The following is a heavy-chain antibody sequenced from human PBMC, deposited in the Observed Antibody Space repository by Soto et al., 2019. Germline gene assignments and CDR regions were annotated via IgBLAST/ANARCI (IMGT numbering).Heavy chain of an antibody. D-gene: IGHD6-6*01. CDR3: ARPYGTSSSNYYYYMEV. V-gene: IGHV3-66*04. J-gene: IGHJ6*03. CDR1: LFTVSSNY. CDR2: IYSGGST. Sequence: SLRLSCSASLFTVSSNYMSWVLQTPFKGLEWVSVIYSGGSTYYADSVKGRFTISRDNSKNTLYLQMNSLRAEDTAVYYCARPYGTSSSNYYYYMEVWGKGTTVTVSS.